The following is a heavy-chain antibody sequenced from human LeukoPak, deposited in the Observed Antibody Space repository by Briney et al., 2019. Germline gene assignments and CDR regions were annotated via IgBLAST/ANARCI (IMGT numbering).Heavy chain of an antibody. CDR1: GYIFSSHW. Sequence: GESLKISCKGSGYIFSSHWIGWVRQMPGRGLEWMGAIYPGDSDTRYSPSFQGQVTISVEKSITTAYLQWSSLKASDTAMYYCARQIAPGTPIDYWGQGTLVTVSS. CDR3: ARQIAPGTPIDY. J-gene: IGHJ4*02. D-gene: IGHD2-21*01. V-gene: IGHV5-51*01. CDR2: IYPGDSDT.